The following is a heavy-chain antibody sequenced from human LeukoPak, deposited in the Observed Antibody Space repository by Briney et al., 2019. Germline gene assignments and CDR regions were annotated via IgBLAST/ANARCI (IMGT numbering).Heavy chain of an antibody. J-gene: IGHJ4*02. CDR1: GGSISSGDYY. CDR2: IYYSGST. V-gene: IGHV4-30-4*08. D-gene: IGHD6-19*01. CDR3: ARVAVAGPRTPYFDY. Sequence: PSQTLSLTCTVSGGSISSGDYYWSWIRRPPGKGLEWIGYIYYSGSTYYNPSLKSRVTISVDTSKNQFSLKLSSVTAADTAVYYCARVAVAGPRTPYFDYWGQGTLVTVSS.